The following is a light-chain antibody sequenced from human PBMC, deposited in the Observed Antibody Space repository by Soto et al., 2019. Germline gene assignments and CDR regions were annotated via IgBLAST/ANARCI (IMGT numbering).Light chain of an antibody. CDR2: GAS. J-gene: IGKJ2*01. CDR1: ESVTTN. V-gene: IGKV3-15*01. Sequence: VMTQSPGTLSVSPGERATLSCRASESVTTNLAWYQQKPGQAPRLLIYGASTRATGVPARFSGSGSGTEFTLTISSLQSEHFAIYYCQQYETWPPFTFGQGT. CDR3: QQYETWPPFT.